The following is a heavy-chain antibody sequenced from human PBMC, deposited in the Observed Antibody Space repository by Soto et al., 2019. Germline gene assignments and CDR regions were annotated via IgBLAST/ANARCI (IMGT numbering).Heavy chain of an antibody. CDR2: LYNSGST. CDR3: AKLQPPGWIDA. D-gene: IGHD4-4*01. Sequence: QVRLQESGPGLVKPSETLSLTCSVSGDSVTRANAYWIWLRQAPGKGLEWIGYLYNSGSTNYKPSLRRLVSLSLDTSKNQFSVNLTSVTTADSAIYYCAKLQPPGWIDACGHGTLVAVS. V-gene: IGHV4-61*01. CDR1: GDSVTRANAY. J-gene: IGHJ5*01.